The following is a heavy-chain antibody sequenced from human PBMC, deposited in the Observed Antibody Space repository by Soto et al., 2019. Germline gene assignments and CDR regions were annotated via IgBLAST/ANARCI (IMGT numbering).Heavy chain of an antibody. CDR3: VRERIAARLQNLHYYYYYGMDA. V-gene: IGHV4-61*01. CDR1: GGSVSSGSYY. D-gene: IGHD6-6*01. Sequence: SETLSLTCTVSGGSVSSGSYYWSWIRQPPGKGLEWIGYIYYSGSTNYNPSLKSRVTISVDTSKNQFSLKLSSVTAADTAVYYCVRERIAARLQNLHYYYYYGMDAWGQGTTVTVSS. CDR2: IYYSGST. J-gene: IGHJ6*02.